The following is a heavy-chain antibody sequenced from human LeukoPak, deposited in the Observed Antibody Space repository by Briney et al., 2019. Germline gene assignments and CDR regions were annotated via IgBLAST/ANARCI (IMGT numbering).Heavy chain of an antibody. V-gene: IGHV3-7*01. CDR1: GFTFSDYW. CDR3: ARDLDI. J-gene: IGHJ3*02. Sequence: GGSLELSCAASGFTFSDYWMSWVRPAPGKGLEWVANIKQDGSDKYYVDSVKGRFTISRDNAKNSLYLQMNSLRVEDTAVYYCARDLDIWGQGTRVTVSS. CDR2: IKQDGSDK.